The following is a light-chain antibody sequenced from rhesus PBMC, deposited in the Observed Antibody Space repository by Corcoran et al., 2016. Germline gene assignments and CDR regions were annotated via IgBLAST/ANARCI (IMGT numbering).Light chain of an antibody. CDR1: QSLVHSNGNTY. J-gene: IGKJ1*01. CDR2: QVS. Sequence: DVVMTQSPLSLPITPGQPASISCRSSQSLVHSNGNTYLRWYQQKPGQPPRRLIYQVSHRESWVPDRFSGPGAGPEFTLKKSRVEAEDVGVYYCGQGTNVPPWTCGQGTKVEIK. V-gene: IGKV2-65*01. CDR3: GQGTNVPPWT.